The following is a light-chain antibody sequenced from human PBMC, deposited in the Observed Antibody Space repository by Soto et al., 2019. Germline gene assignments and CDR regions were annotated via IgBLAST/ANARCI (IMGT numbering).Light chain of an antibody. Sequence: QSALTQPASVSGSPGQSITISCTGTSSDVGPYNYVSWYQQHPGKAPKVMIYEVSNWPSGVSNRFSGSKSGNTASLTISGLQAEDEADYYCSSYTTSSTVIFGGGTKLTVL. J-gene: IGLJ2*01. CDR3: SSYTTSSTVI. V-gene: IGLV2-14*01. CDR1: SSDVGPYNY. CDR2: EVS.